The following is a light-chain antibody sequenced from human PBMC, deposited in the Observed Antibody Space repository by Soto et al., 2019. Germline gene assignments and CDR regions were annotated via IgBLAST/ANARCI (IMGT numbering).Light chain of an antibody. CDR3: GSYTSSNTYV. J-gene: IGLJ1*01. Sequence: QAASVSGSPGQSITISCTGTSSDVGGYNYVSWYQQRPGKAPKLIIYEVRNRPSGVSNRFSGSKSGNTASLTISGLQAEDEADYYCGSYTSSNTYVFGTGTKLTVL. CDR2: EVR. CDR1: SSDVGGYNY. V-gene: IGLV2-14*01.